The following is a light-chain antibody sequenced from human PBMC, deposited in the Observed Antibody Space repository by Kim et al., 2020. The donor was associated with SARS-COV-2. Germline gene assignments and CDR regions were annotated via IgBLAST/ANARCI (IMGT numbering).Light chain of an antibody. J-gene: IGKJ4*01. Sequence: SPGERATLSCRASQSVSSTYLAWYQQKPRQAPRLLIYGASSRATDIPDRFSGSGSGTDFTLTISRLDPEDFAVYFCQQYGSSPLTFGGGTKVDIK. CDR3: QQYGSSPLT. V-gene: IGKV3-20*01. CDR1: QSVSSTY. CDR2: GAS.